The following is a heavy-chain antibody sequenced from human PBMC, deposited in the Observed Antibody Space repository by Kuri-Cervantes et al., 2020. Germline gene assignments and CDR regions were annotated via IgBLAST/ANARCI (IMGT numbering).Heavy chain of an antibody. V-gene: IGHV4-59*12. CDR3: ARGRGSWYSGYFDY. CDR1: GGSISSYY. Sequence: SETLSLTCTVSGGSISSYYWSWIRQPPGKGLEWIGYIYYSGSTNYNPSLKSRVTISVDTSKNQFSLKLSSVTAADTAVYYCARGRGSWYSGYFDYWGQGTLVTVSS. D-gene: IGHD6-13*01. CDR2: IYYSGST. J-gene: IGHJ4*02.